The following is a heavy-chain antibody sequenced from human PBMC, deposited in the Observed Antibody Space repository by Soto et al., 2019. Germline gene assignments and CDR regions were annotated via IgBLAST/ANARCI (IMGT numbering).Heavy chain of an antibody. V-gene: IGHV3-30*18. CDR1: GFTFSSYG. D-gene: IGHD1-26*01. Sequence: PGGSLRLSCAASGFTFSSYGMHWVRQAPGKGLEWVAVISYDGNNEYYADSVKGRFTVSRDNSKNTLYLQINRLGADDTAVYYCANDRATLPHHYYYGMDVWGQVTTDTFSS. CDR3: ANDRATLPHHYYYGMDV. J-gene: IGHJ6*02. CDR2: ISYDGNNE.